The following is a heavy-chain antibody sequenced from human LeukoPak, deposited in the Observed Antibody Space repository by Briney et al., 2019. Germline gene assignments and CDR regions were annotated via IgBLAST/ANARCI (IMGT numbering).Heavy chain of an antibody. J-gene: IGHJ4*02. CDR2: INTSGGST. V-gene: IGHV1-46*01. CDR3: ARLCSGGSCYAVGGGY. CDR1: GYTFTSYY. D-gene: IGHD2-15*01. Sequence: ASVKVSCKASGYTFTSYYMHWVRQAPGQGLEWMGLINTSGGSTSYAQKFQGRVTMTRDTSTSTVYMELSSLRSEDTAVYYCARLCSGGSCYAVGGGYWGQGTLVTVSS.